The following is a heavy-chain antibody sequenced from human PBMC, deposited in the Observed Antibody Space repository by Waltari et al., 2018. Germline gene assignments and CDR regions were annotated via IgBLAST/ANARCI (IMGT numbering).Heavy chain of an antibody. J-gene: IGHJ3*02. CDR3: ATDSQTIYCSGGSCYSGAFDI. CDR2: FDPEDGET. D-gene: IGHD2-15*01. CDR1: GYTLPELS. Sequence: QVQLVPSGAEVKKPGDSVTVSCKVSGYTLPELSLHWVRTAPGKGLAWMGGFDPEDGETIYAQKFQGRVTMTEDTSTDTAYMELSSLRSEDTAVYYCATDSQTIYCSGGSCYSGAFDIWGQGTMVTVSS. V-gene: IGHV1-24*01.